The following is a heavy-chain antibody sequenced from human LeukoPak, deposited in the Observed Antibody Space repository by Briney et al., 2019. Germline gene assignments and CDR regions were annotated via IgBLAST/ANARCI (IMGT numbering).Heavy chain of an antibody. D-gene: IGHD5-24*01. CDR2: INHSGST. V-gene: IGHV4-34*01. CDR1: GFTFSTYW. J-gene: IGHJ4*02. CDR3: ERGSTATINFDY. Sequence: GSLRLSCEASGFTFSTYWMSWIRQPPGKGLEWIGEINHSGSTNYNPSLKSRVTISVDTSKNQFSLKLSSVTAADTAVYYCERGSTATINFDYWGQGTLVTVSS.